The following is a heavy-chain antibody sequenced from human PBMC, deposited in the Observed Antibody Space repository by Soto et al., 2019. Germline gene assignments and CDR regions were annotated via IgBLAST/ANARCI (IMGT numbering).Heavy chain of an antibody. J-gene: IGHJ5*02. CDR3: ARDEGSEQQLVWGPKDNWFDP. D-gene: IGHD6-13*01. CDR2: ISSSSSYI. V-gene: IGHV3-21*01. CDR1: GFTFSSYS. Sequence: GGSLRLSCAASGFTFSSYSMNWVRQAPGKGLEWVSSISSSSSYIYYADSVKGRFTISRDNAKNSLYLQMNSLRAEDTAVYYCARDEGSEQQLVWGPKDNWFDPWGQGTLVTVSS.